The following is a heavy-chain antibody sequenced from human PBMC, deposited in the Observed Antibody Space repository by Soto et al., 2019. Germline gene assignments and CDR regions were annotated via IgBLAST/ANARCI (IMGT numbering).Heavy chain of an antibody. CDR3: VYYCAQSNYAGDDYFLYGLEV. CDR2: INPKSGAT. V-gene: IGHV1-2*02. Sequence: QVPLVQYGAEVKKPGASLKVSCKASGYRFTGYGLHWVRQAPGQGLQWKGWINPKSGATAYAQKFQGRVTMTRSMSTNPAYLELGGLRSDDTADDTAVYYCAQSNYAGDDYFLYGLEVWGQGTTVTVSS. CDR1: GYRFTGYG. D-gene: IGHD1-7*01. J-gene: IGHJ6*02.